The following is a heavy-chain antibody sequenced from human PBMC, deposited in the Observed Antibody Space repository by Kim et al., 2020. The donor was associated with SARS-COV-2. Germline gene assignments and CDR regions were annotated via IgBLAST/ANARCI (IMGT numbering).Heavy chain of an antibody. D-gene: IGHD2-15*01. V-gene: IGHV4-59*01. J-gene: IGHJ3*01. CDR2: IYYNGNT. CDR3: VRVVAGGAFDF. CDR1: GGSINNYY. Sequence: SETLSLTCTVSGGSINNYYWTWIRQPPDMELEWIGSIYYNGNTNYKPSLRSRVTLSVDTSKNQFSLNLTSVTAADTAVYYCVRVVAGGAFDFWGRGTMGT.